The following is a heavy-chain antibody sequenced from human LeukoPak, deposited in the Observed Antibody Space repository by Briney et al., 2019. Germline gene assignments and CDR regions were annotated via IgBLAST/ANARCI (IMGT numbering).Heavy chain of an antibody. J-gene: IGHJ4*02. CDR2: INPSNPYS. CDR1: GYLFTNYW. CDR3: ARGGWLDDY. V-gene: IGHV5-10-1*01. D-gene: IGHD6-19*01. Sequence: GEYLRLSCYGSGYLFTNYWISWVRQMPGKGLEWMGRINPSNPYSQYNPSFQGHVTFSVDKSIATVYLQWTTLRASDTAIYYCARGGWLDDYWGQGTLVTVSS.